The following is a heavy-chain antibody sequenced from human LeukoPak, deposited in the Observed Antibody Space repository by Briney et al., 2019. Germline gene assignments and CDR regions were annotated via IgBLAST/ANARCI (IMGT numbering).Heavy chain of an antibody. J-gene: IGHJ6*03. CDR1: GGSVTSNSYY. D-gene: IGHD3-10*01. Sequence: SETLSLTSTVSGGSVTSNSYYWSWIRQPAGKGLEWIGRIYTSGSTNYNPSLKSRVTMSVDTSKNQFSLKLSSVTAADTAVYYCAREVRSDEYGSGSLYYYYYYMDVWGKGTTVTISS. V-gene: IGHV4-61*02. CDR3: AREVRSDEYGSGSLYYYYYYMDV. CDR2: IYTSGST.